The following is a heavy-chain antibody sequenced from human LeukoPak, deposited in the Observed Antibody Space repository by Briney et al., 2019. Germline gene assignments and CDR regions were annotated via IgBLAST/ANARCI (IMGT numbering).Heavy chain of an antibody. V-gene: IGHV3-7*01. D-gene: IGHD5-18*01. J-gene: IGHJ3*02. CDR2: IRQDGSEK. CDR1: GLTFSRDW. CDR3: ARSRVQLWFAAFDI. Sequence: GGSLRLSCEASGLTFSRDWMGWVRQAPGKGLEWVANIRQDGSEKYYVDSVKGRFTISRDNAKNSLYLQMNSLRAEDTAVYYCARSRVQLWFAAFDIWGQGTMVTVSS.